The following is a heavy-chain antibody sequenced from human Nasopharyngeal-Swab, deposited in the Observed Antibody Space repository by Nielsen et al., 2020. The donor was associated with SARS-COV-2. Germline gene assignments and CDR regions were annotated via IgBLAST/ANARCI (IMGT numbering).Heavy chain of an antibody. CDR3: ARLGRYYDTLSGYARHFDY. J-gene: IGHJ4*02. D-gene: IGHD3-9*01. CDR2: IDNSGTT. V-gene: IGHV4-30-4*01. Sequence: WIRQPPGKGLEWIGYIDNSGTTDHNPSLKSRVTISVDTSKNQFSLKVNSVTAADTAVYYCARLGRYYDTLSGYARHFDYWGQGILVTV.